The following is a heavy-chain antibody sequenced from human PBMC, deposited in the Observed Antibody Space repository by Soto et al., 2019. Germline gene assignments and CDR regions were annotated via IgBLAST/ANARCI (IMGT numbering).Heavy chain of an antibody. D-gene: IGHD5-12*01. J-gene: IGHJ6*02. Sequence: SETLSLTCTVSGGSISSYYWSWIRQPPGKGLEWIGYIYYSGSTNYNPSLKSRVTISVDTSKNQFSLKLSSVTAADTAVYYCARDLPHRWLQHPYYYYGMDVWGQGTTVTVSS. CDR2: IYYSGST. V-gene: IGHV4-59*01. CDR1: GGSISSYY. CDR3: ARDLPHRWLQHPYYYYGMDV.